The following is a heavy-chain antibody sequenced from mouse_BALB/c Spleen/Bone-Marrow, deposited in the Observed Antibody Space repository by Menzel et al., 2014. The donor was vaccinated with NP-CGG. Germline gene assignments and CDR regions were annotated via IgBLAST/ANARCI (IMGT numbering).Heavy chain of an antibody. D-gene: IGHD2-4*01. CDR2: INPYNGDT. Sequence: EVKLMESGPELVKPGASVKISCKASGYSFTGYFMKWVMQSHGKSLEWIGRINPYNGDTFYNQKFKGKATLTVDKSSSTAHMELRSLASEDSAVYYCARDYYDYYFDYWGQGTTLTVSS. CDR1: GYSFTGYF. CDR3: ARDYYDYYFDY. J-gene: IGHJ2*01. V-gene: IGHV1-20*02.